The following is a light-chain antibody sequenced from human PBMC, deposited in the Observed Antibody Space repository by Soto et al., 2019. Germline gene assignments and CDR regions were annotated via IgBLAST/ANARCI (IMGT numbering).Light chain of an antibody. J-gene: IGKJ2*01. CDR1: QTINSKF. V-gene: IGKV3-20*01. Sequence: EIVLTQSPGTLSLSPGERATLSCRASQTINSKFFAWYQHKPGQSPRLVIYGTSTRATGIPERFSGSGSGTDFTLTINSLEPEDFAVYYCQQFSTSPFTFGQGTELETK. CDR3: QQFSTSPFT. CDR2: GTS.